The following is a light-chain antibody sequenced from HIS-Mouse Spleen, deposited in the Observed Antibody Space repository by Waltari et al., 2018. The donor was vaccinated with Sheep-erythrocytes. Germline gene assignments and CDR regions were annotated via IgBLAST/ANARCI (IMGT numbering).Light chain of an antibody. CDR1: SSDVGGYNY. CDR3: CSYAGSYTWV. Sequence: QSALTQPRSVSGSPGPSVTISCTVTSSDVGGYNYVPWYQQHPAKAPKPMIYDVSKRPSGVPDRFSGSKSGNTASLTISGLQAEDEADYYCCSYAGSYTWVFGGGTKLTVL. CDR2: DVS. V-gene: IGLV2-11*01. J-gene: IGLJ3*02.